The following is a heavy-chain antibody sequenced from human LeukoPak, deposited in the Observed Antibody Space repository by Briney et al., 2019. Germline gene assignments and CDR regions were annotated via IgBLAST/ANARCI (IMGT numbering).Heavy chain of an antibody. J-gene: IGHJ4*02. CDR1: GASISSYY. CDR2: IHTSGST. Sequence: SETLSLTCTVSGASISSYYWSWIRQPAGKGLEWIGRIHTSGSTNYNPSLKSRVTISVDTSKNQFSLKLSSVTAADTAVYYCARVNSSGWPIDYWGQGTLVTVSS. D-gene: IGHD6-19*01. V-gene: IGHV4-4*07. CDR3: ARVNSSGWPIDY.